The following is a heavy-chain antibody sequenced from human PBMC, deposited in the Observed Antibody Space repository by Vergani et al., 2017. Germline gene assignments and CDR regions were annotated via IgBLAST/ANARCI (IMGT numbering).Heavy chain of an antibody. CDR2: ISGSGGFT. V-gene: IGHV3-23*01. Sequence: EVQLLESGGNLVQPGGSLRLSCAASGFTFTNFAMTWVRQAPGEGLEWVSGISGSGGFTYYADSVKGRFTISRDNSKNTMFLQMNNLRAEDTAVYYCARKHISNYYDSSGYYYMGYYYGMDVWGQGTTVTVSS. J-gene: IGHJ6*02. D-gene: IGHD3-22*01. CDR3: ARKHISNYYDSSGYYYMGYYYGMDV. CDR1: GFTFTNFA.